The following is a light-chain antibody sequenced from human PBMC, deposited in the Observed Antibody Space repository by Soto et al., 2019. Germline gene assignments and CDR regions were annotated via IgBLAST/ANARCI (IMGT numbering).Light chain of an antibody. CDR1: QSITRY. V-gene: IGKV1-39*01. Sequence: DIQMTQSPSSLSASVGDRVNITCRASQSITRYLTWYQQKPGKAPKLLMYDASSLQRGVPPRFSGSRSGTDFTLTISSLQPEDFATYYCQQSYSTPFTFGPVTTVDIK. CDR2: DAS. CDR3: QQSYSTPFT. J-gene: IGKJ3*01.